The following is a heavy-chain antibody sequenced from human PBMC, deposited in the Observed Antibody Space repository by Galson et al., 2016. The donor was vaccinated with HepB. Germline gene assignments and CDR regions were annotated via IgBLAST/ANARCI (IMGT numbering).Heavy chain of an antibody. J-gene: IGHJ4*02. CDR3: AGQRVGSTQYYFDY. CDR1: EYSFADYW. Sequence: QSGAEVKKPGESLRISCKASEYSFADYWISWVRQMPGKGLEWMGRIDPSDSYTDYSPSFQGHVTISADKSISTAYLQWSSLKASDTAMYYCAGQRVGSTQYYFDYGGQGTLVTVSS. D-gene: IGHD1-26*01. V-gene: IGHV5-10-1*01. CDR2: IDPSDSYT.